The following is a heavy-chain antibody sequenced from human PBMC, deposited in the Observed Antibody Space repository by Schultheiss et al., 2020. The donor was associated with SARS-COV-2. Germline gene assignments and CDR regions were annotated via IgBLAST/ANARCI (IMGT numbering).Heavy chain of an antibody. J-gene: IGHJ3*02. CDR2: IYHSEYT. D-gene: IGHD3-9*01. CDR3: ARAHLYYDILTGYYNRGAFDI. Sequence: SETLSLTCTVSGDSISSDGDYWTWIRQHPGKGLEWIGYIYHSEYTHYNPSLTSRVTISIDTSKNQFSLKLSSVTAADTAVYYCARAHLYYDILTGYYNRGAFDIWGQGTMVTVSS. V-gene: IGHV4-31*03. CDR1: GDSISSDGDY.